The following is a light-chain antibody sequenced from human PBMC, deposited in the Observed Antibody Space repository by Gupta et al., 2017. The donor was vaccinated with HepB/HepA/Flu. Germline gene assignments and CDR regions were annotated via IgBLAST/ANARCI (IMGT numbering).Light chain of an antibody. CDR1: QTIRIY. Sequence: DIQMTQSPSSLSASVGDRVTITCRASQTIRIYLNWYQQKPGKAPNLLIYAASSLHAGVPSRFSGSGYGTEFTLTISSLQPEDFATYYCQQTYTNPRTFGQGTKVEIK. CDR2: AAS. J-gene: IGKJ1*01. V-gene: IGKV1-39*01. CDR3: QQTYTNPRT.